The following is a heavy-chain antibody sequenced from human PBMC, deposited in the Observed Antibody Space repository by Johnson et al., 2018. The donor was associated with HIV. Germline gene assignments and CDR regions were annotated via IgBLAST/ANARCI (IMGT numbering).Heavy chain of an antibody. J-gene: IGHJ3*02. D-gene: IGHD5-24*01. CDR2: IRCEGSNT. CDR1: GFTFSSYG. CDR3: AKAAPQEKAFDI. V-gene: IGHV3-30*02. Sequence: QVLLVESGGGVVQPGGSLRLSCAASGFTFSSYGMHWVRQAPGKGLECVTFIRCEGSNTYYADPGKGRFTISRDNSKITLYLQMNSPRAEDTAVYYCAKAAPQEKAFDIWGQGTMVTVSS.